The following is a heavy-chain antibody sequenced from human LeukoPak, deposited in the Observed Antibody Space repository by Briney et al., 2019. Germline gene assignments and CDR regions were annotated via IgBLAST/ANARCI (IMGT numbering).Heavy chain of an antibody. J-gene: IGHJ1*01. D-gene: IGHD4-17*01. CDR2: IYSGGST. CDR1: GFTVSSNY. CDR3: ASTVTSNKVQH. Sequence: AGGSLRLSCAASGFTVSSNYMSWVRQAPGKGLEWVSVIYSGGSTYYADSVKGRFTISRDNSKNTLYLQMNSLRAEDTAVYFCASTVTSNKVQHWGQGTLVTVSS. V-gene: IGHV3-66*01.